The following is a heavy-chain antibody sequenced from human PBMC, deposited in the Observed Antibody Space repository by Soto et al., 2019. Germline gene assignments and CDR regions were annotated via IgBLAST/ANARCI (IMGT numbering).Heavy chain of an antibody. CDR3: ATLHYNYDA. CDR2: TNTDGTIT. Sequence: GGWLRLSCAACGFSFSSYWMHCLRQPPGNGLVCVSRTNTDGTITTYADSVNGPFTIPRDNANNTVYLQMNTLTAHDTALYYSATLHYNYDAWGQGTLVTVSS. J-gene: IGHJ5*02. V-gene: IGHV3-74*01. D-gene: IGHD1-1*01. CDR1: GFSFSSYW.